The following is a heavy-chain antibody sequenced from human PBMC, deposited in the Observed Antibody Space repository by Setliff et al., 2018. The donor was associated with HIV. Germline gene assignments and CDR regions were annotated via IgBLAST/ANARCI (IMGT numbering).Heavy chain of an antibody. CDR2: IYHSEYT. Sequence: PSETLSLTCAVSGGSISSDNWWTWVRQPPGKGLEWIGEIYHSEYTNYNASLKSRVSMSVDKSKNQFSLKLTSVTAADTAVYYCARGHCSGTNCYGVDYYGMDVRGQGTTVTVSS. J-gene: IGHJ6*02. V-gene: IGHV4-4*02. CDR1: GGSISSDNW. D-gene: IGHD2-2*01. CDR3: ARGHCSGTNCYGVDYYGMDV.